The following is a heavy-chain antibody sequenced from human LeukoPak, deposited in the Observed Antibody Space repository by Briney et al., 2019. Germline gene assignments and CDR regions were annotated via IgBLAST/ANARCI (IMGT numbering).Heavy chain of an antibody. Sequence: GGSLRLSCAASGFTFSSYAISRVRQAPGKGLDWVSSISTSVGSTYYADSVKGRFTISRDNSKSTLYLQMNSLRAEDTAVYYCGIQHCIGGICYSAGAVLFDRGGKATLLPVS. CDR2: ISTSVGST. CDR1: GFTFSSYA. V-gene: IGHV3-23*01. J-gene: IGHJ4*02. D-gene: IGHD3-16*01. CDR3: GIQHCIGGICYSAGAVLFDR.